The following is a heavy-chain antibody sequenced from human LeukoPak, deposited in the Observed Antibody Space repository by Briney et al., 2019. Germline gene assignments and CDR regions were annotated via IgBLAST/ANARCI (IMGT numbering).Heavy chain of an antibody. CDR2: ISSNGGST. J-gene: IGHJ4*02. CDR3: ATSQYHYDSSGSLDY. CDR1: GFTFSSCA. D-gene: IGHD3-22*01. V-gene: IGHV3-64*01. Sequence: GGSLRLSCAASGFTFSSCAMHWVRQAPGKGLEYVSAISSNGGSTYYANSVKGRFTISRDNSKNTLYLQMGSLRAEDMAVYYCATSQYHYDSSGSLDYWGQGTLVTVSS.